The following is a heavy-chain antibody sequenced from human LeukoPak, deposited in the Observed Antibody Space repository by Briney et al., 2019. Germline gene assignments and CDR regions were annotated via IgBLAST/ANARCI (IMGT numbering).Heavy chain of an antibody. J-gene: IGHJ4*02. CDR1: GGSFSGYY. CDR3: ARGEEQQLALDY. V-gene: IGHV4-34*01. CDR2: INHSGST. D-gene: IGHD6-13*01. Sequence: SETLSLTCAVYGGSFSGYYWSWIRQPPGKGLEWIGEINHSGSTNYNPSLKSQVTISVDTSKNQFSLKLSSVTAADTAVYYCARGEEQQLALDYWGQGTLVTVSS.